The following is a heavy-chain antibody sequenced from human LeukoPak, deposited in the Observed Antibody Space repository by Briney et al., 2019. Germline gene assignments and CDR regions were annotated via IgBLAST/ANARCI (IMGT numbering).Heavy chain of an antibody. CDR3: AKESDSYYSDY. J-gene: IGHJ4*02. D-gene: IGHD2-15*01. CDR1: GFTFGRYG. CDR2: VSRDGSAQ. Sequence: GGSLRLSCAASGFTFGRYGMHWVRQAPGKGLEWVAIVSRDGSAQYYGDSVKGRFSSSRDNSENTLYLQMNSLRAEDTALYYCAKESDSYYSDYWGQGSLVTVSS. V-gene: IGHV3-30*18.